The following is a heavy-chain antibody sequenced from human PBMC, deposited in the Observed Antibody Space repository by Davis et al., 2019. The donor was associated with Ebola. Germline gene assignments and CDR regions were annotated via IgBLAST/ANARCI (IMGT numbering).Heavy chain of an antibody. Sequence: ASVTVSCKASGYTLTGYYMHWVRQAPGQGLEWMGWINPNSGGTNYAQKFQGRVTMTRDTSISTAYMELSRLRSDDTAVYYCARGETMVRGVISFDYWGQGTLVTVSS. CDR1: GYTLTGYY. J-gene: IGHJ4*02. D-gene: IGHD3-10*01. CDR2: INPNSGGT. V-gene: IGHV1-2*02. CDR3: ARGETMVRGVISFDY.